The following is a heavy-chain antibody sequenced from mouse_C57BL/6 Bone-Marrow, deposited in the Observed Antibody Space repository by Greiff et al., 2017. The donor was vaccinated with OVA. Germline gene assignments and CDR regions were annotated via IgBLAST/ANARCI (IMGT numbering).Heavy chain of an antibody. Sequence: QVQLQQSGPELVKPGASVKISCKASGYAFSSSWMNWVNQRPGKGLEWIGRIYPGDGDTNYNGKFKGKATLTADKSSSTAYMQLSSLTSEDSAVYFCASPPYGSSSYYFDYWGQGTTLTVSS. CDR3: ASPPYGSSSYYFDY. J-gene: IGHJ2*01. D-gene: IGHD1-1*01. CDR1: GYAFSSSW. CDR2: IYPGDGDT. V-gene: IGHV1-82*01.